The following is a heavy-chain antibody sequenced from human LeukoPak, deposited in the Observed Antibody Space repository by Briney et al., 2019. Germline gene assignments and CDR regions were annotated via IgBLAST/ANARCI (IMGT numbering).Heavy chain of an antibody. CDR1: GYTFTGHY. D-gene: IGHD6-13*01. CDR2: INPNSGGT. V-gene: IGHV1-2*02. CDR3: ARDVLAAAGTGES. J-gene: IGHJ5*02. Sequence: ASVKVSCKASGYTFTGHYMHWVRQAPGQGLEWMGWINPNSGGTNYAQKFQGRVTMTRDTSISTAYMELSRLRSDDTAVYYCARDVLAAAGTGESWGQGTLVTVSS.